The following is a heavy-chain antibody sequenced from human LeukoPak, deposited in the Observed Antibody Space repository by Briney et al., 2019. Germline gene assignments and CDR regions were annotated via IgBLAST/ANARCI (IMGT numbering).Heavy chain of an antibody. J-gene: IGHJ4*02. Sequence: PGGSLRLSCAASGFTFNIYWMSWVRQAPGKGLEWVTNINQDGSERNYVDSVKGRFTISRDNAKNSVFLQMDSLRAEDTALYYCARKGNLWFGESKFEDWGQGTLVTVSS. D-gene: IGHD3-10*01. V-gene: IGHV3-7*01. CDR2: INQDGSER. CDR1: GFTFNIYW. CDR3: ARKGNLWFGESKFED.